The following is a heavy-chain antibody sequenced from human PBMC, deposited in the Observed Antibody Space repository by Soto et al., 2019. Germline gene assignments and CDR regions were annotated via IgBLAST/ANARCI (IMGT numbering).Heavy chain of an antibody. CDR2: FDIRGPPT. Sequence: GGSLRLSCAASGFTFSNYAMSWVRQPPGKGLEWVSTFDIRGPPTYYADSVKGRFTISRDNSKNTLYLQMNSLRAEDTAVYYCAKEFYPGATFDSWGQGVSVTVSS. J-gene: IGHJ4*02. V-gene: IGHV3-23*01. D-gene: IGHD1-26*01. CDR1: GFTFSNYA. CDR3: AKEFYPGATFDS.